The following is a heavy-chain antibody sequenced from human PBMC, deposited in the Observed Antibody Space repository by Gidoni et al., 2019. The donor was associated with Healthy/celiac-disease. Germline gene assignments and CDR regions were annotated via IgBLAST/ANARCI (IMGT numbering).Heavy chain of an antibody. V-gene: IGHV3-64*01. D-gene: IGHD3-10*01. J-gene: IGHJ4*02. CDR3: ARAPVTMVRGALDY. CDR1: GFTFSSYA. Sequence: EVQLVESGGGLVQPGGSLRLSCEASGFTFSSYAMHWVRQAPGKGLESVSAISSNGGSTYYANSVKGRFTISRYNSKNTLYLQMGSLRAEDMAVYYCARAPVTMVRGALDYWGQGTLVTVSS. CDR2: ISSNGGST.